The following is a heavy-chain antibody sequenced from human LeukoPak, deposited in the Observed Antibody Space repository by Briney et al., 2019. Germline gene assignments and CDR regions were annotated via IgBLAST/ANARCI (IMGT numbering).Heavy chain of an antibody. CDR3: ARSAGSGHKWDLQH. CDR1: GGTFSSYA. CDR2: VIPILGIA. Sequence: SVKVSCKASGGTFSSYAISWVRQAPGQGLEWMGRVIPILGIANYAQKFQGRVTITADKSTSTAYMELSSLRSEDTAVYYCARSAGSGHKWDLQHWGQGTLVTVSS. J-gene: IGHJ1*01. V-gene: IGHV1-69*04. D-gene: IGHD1-26*01.